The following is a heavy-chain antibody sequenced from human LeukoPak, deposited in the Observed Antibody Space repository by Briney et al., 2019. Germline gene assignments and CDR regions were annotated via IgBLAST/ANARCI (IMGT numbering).Heavy chain of an antibody. CDR2: IYTSGSP. J-gene: IGHJ4*01. CDR1: GASISTYF. D-gene: IGHD6-19*01. V-gene: IGHV4-4*07. Sequence: SETLSLTCSVSGASISTYFWSWLRQPGGKGLEWIGHIYTSGSPNYNPSLKSRVTMSVDTSKNQFSLKLSSVTAADTAVYYCARDLSSSAWYFDYWGHGTLVPVSS. CDR3: ARDLSSSAWYFDY.